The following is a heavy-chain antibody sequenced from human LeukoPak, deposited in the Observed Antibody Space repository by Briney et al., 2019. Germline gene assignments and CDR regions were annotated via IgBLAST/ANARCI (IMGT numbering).Heavy chain of an antibody. J-gene: IGHJ4*02. CDR3: ARGGLWGGDY. CDR1: GFTFSSYW. Sequence: GWSLRLSCAASGFTFSSYWMTWVRQAPGRGLEWVATIKADGSDKYYVNSVKGRFTISRDNAKNSLSLQMDSLRAEDTAVYYCARGGLWGGDYWGQGTLVTVSS. CDR2: IKADGSDK. V-gene: IGHV3-7*01. D-gene: IGHD3-16*01.